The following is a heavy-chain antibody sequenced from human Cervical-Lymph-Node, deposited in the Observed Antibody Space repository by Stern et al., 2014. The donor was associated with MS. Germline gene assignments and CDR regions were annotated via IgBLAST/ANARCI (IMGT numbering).Heavy chain of an antibody. V-gene: IGHV3-30*18. CDR2: ISYDGNNR. Sequence: VQLVESGGGVVQPGRSLRLTCEASGLTFRTSGMYWVRQAPGKGLEWVAGISYDGNNRDYADSVKGRFTISRDNSKNTLYLQMNSLRGEDTAVYYCAKHRVEVGRPIHWPDPWGQGTLVTVSS. D-gene: IGHD1-1*01. J-gene: IGHJ5*02. CDR3: AKHRVEVGRPIHWPDP. CDR1: GLTFRTSG.